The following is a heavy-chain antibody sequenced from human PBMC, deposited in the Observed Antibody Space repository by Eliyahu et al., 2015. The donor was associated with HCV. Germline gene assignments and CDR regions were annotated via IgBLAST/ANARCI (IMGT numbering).Heavy chain of an antibody. Sequence: HQWGAGLLKPSETLSLACAVYGGSFSGYYWSWVRQPPGKGLEWMAEINHSGSTNYIPSLKSRVTISVDTSKNQFSLKLRSVTAADTARHCVFSVGRFFWSGLESHGMDVWGQGTTVTVS. D-gene: IGHD3-3*01. CDR2: INHSGST. CDR3: FSVGRFFWSGLESHGMDV. CDR1: GGSFSGYY. V-gene: IGHV4-34*01. J-gene: IGHJ6*02.